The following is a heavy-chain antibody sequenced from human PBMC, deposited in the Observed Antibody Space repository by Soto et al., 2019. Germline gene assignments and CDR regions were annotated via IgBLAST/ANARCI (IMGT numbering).Heavy chain of an antibody. Sequence: PGGSLRLSCAASGFTFSRYWMSWVRQAPGKGLEWMANIKEDGSEKYYVESVKGRFTISRDNAKKSLYLQLNSLRAEDTALYYCARDSRRVGATSDLDYWGQGTLVTVSS. CDR1: GFTFSRYW. CDR3: ARDSRRVGATSDLDY. CDR2: IKEDGSEK. V-gene: IGHV3-7*01. J-gene: IGHJ4*02. D-gene: IGHD1-26*01.